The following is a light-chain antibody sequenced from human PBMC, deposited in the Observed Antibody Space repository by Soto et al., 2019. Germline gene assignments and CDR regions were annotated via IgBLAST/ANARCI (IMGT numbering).Light chain of an antibody. Sequence: DVQMTQSPSALSASVGDRVTISCRTSQNIGTYLSWYQQKPGNAPNLLIYAASRLQSGVPSRFSGSGSGTDFTLTINSLQPEDFATYYCQQSYSSLFTFGRGTKVEVK. CDR2: AAS. CDR3: QQSYSSLFT. V-gene: IGKV1-39*01. CDR1: QNIGTY. J-gene: IGKJ3*01.